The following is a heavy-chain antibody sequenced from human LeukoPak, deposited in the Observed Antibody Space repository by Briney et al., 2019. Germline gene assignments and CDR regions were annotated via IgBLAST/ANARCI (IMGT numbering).Heavy chain of an antibody. Sequence: GGSLRLSCAASGFTFSSYAMSWVRQAPGKGLEWVSAISGSGGSTYYADSVKGRFTISRDNSKNTLYLQTNSLRAEDTAVYYCAKYFCSGGSCYHPPDYWGQGTLVTVSS. J-gene: IGHJ4*02. CDR2: ISGSGGST. CDR1: GFTFSSYA. CDR3: AKYFCSGGSCYHPPDY. V-gene: IGHV3-23*01. D-gene: IGHD2-15*01.